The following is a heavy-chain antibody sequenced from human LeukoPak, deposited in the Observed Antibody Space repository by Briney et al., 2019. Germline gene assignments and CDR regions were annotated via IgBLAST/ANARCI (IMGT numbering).Heavy chain of an antibody. CDR1: GGTFSSYA. D-gene: IGHD2-21*02. Sequence: GASVKVSCKASGGTFSSYAISWVRQAPGQGLEWMGGIIPIFGTANYAQKFQGRVTITTDESTSTAYMELSSLRSEDTAVYYCARDSGPYDLNCGGDCSTFDYWGQGTLVTVSS. CDR2: IIPIFGTA. CDR3: ARDSGPYDLNCGGDCSTFDY. V-gene: IGHV1-69*05. J-gene: IGHJ4*02.